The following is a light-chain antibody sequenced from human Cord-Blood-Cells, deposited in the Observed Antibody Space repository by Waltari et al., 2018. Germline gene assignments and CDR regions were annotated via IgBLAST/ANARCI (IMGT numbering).Light chain of an antibody. V-gene: IGLV2-14*03. CDR3: SSYTSSSTWV. CDR1: SSDAGGYNY. CDR2: DVS. J-gene: IGLJ3*02. Sequence: QSALPQPASVSGSPGQSITISCTGTSSDAGGYNYVSWYKHHPGKAPKLMIYDVSNRPSGVSNRFSGSKSGNTASLTISGLQAEDEADYYCSSYTSSSTWVFGGGTKLTVL.